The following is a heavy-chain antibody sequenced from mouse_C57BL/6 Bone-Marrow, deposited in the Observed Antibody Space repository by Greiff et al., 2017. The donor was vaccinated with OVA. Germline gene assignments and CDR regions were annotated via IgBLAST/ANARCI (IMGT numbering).Heavy chain of an antibody. Sequence: QVQLKQPGAELVKPGASVKLSCKASGYTFTSYWMQWVKQRPGQGLEWIGEIDPSDSYTNYNQKFKGKATLTVDTSSSTAYMQLSSLTSEDSAVYYCEGYGSSYWYFDVWGTGTTVTVSS. CDR3: EGYGSSYWYFDV. CDR2: IDPSDSYT. D-gene: IGHD1-1*01. J-gene: IGHJ1*03. V-gene: IGHV1-50*01. CDR1: GYTFTSYW.